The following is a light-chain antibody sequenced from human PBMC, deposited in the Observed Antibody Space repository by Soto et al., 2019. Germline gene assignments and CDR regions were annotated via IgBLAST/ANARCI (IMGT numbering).Light chain of an antibody. J-gene: IGKJ1*01. V-gene: IGKV1-5*03. Sequence: TQMTQSPSTLSASVGDRVTITCRASQSIGTWLAWYQQKPGKAPNLLIYKASSLESGVPSRFSGSGSGTEFPLTISSLQPDDLATYYCQQYNRYLTFGQGTKVEIK. CDR3: QQYNRYLT. CDR1: QSIGTW. CDR2: KAS.